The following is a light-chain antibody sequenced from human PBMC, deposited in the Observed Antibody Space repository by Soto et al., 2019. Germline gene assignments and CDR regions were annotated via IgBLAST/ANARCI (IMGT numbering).Light chain of an antibody. V-gene: IGKV3-15*01. Sequence: EIVMTQSPATLSVSPGESATLSCRASQSISSDLAWYQQKPGQAPRLLIYGASTRATGIPARFSGSGPGTEFALTISSLQSEDFAVYYCQQCNNWPRTFGQGTKVDIK. J-gene: IGKJ1*01. CDR1: QSISSD. CDR2: GAS. CDR3: QQCNNWPRT.